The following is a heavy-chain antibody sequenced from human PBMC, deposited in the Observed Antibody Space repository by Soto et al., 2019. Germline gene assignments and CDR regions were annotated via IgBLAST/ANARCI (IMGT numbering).Heavy chain of an antibody. CDR2: IDPSDSYT. J-gene: IGHJ4*02. Sequence: PGESLKISWKGSGYSFTSYWISWVRQMPGKGLEWMGRIDPSDSYTNYSPSFQGHVTISADKSISTAYLQWSSLKASDTAMHYCARQKHNVDTVDFDYWGQGTLVTVSS. CDR1: GYSFTSYW. CDR3: ARQKHNVDTVDFDY. D-gene: IGHD5-18*01. V-gene: IGHV5-10-1*01.